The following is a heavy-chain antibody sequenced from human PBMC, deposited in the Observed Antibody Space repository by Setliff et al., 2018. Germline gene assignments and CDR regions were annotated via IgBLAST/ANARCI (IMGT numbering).Heavy chain of an antibody. CDR2: IIPIFGTP. V-gene: IGHV1-69*05. CDR3: ARINFYVSSGFYYASDY. D-gene: IGHD3-22*01. CDR1: GGMSGTYS. J-gene: IGHJ4*02. Sequence: ASVKVSCKASGGMSGTYSISWVRQAPGQGLEWMGAIIPIFGTPNYAQKFQDRVTMTTDTSTSTAYMELKDLTSDDTALYYCARINFYVSSGFYYASDYWGQGTLVTVSS.